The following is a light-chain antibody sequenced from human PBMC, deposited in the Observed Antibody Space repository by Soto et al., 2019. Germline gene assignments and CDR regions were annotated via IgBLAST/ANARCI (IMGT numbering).Light chain of an antibody. CDR1: QSISSW. J-gene: IGKJ1*01. CDR2: DAS. CDR3: QQYNTYWT. V-gene: IGKV1-5*01. Sequence: DIQMTQSPSTLSASVGDRVTITCRASQSISSWLAWYQQKPGKAPKLLIYDASSLESGVPSRFSGSGSGTDFTPIISSLQPDDLATYYCQQYNTYWTFGQGTKVEIK.